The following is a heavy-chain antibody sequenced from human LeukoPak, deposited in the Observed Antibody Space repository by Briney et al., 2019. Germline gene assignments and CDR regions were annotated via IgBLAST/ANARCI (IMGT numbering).Heavy chain of an antibody. CDR2: ISYDGSNK. CDR3: ARGQYSSSSGAFDI. CDR1: GFTFTNDF. J-gene: IGHJ3*02. V-gene: IGHV3-30-3*01. Sequence: SGGSLRLSCAASGFTFTNDFMTWVRQAPGKGLEWVAVISYDGSNKYYADSVKGRFTISRDNSKNTLYLQMNSLRAEDTAVYYCARGQYSSSSGAFDIWGQGTMVTVSS. D-gene: IGHD6-6*01.